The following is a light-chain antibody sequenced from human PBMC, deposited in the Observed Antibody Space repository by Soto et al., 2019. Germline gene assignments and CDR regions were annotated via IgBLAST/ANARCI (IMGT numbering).Light chain of an antibody. CDR2: GAS. CDR3: QQTHSVPYT. V-gene: IGKV1-39*01. J-gene: IGKJ5*01. CDR1: QVIRSY. Sequence: DIQMTQSASSLSASVGDRVTITCRSSQVIRSYVSWYQQRPGQAPKLLVIGASTLRTGVPSRFSASGSGTEFALSISNLQPEDLASYYCQQTHSVPYTFGQWTRLE.